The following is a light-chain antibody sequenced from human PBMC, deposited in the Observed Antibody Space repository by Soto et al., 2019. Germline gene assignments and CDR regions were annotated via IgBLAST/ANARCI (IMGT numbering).Light chain of an antibody. J-gene: IGLJ2*01. CDR3: SSYTSSSTLVV. Sequence: QSVLTQPASVSGSPGQSITISCTGTSSDVGGYNYVSWYQQHPGKAPKLMIYEVSNRPSGVSNRFSGSKSGNTASLTISGLQTGDGADYYCSSYTSSSTLVVFGGGTKVTVL. CDR2: EVS. V-gene: IGLV2-14*01. CDR1: SSDVGGYNY.